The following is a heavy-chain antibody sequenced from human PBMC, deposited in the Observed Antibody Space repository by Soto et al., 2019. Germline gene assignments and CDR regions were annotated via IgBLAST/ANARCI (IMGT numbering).Heavy chain of an antibody. V-gene: IGHV1-69*01. CDR1: GGTFSSYA. J-gene: IGHJ6*02. CDR3: ARAKPLPDYGNYYGMDV. CDR2: IIPIFGTA. Sequence: QVQLVQSGAEVKKPGSSVKVSSKASGGTFSSYAISWVRQAPGQGLEWMGGIIPIFGTANYAQKFQGRVTITADESTSTAYMELSSLRSEDTAVYYCARAKPLPDYGNYYGMDVWGQGTTVTVSS. D-gene: IGHD4-17*01.